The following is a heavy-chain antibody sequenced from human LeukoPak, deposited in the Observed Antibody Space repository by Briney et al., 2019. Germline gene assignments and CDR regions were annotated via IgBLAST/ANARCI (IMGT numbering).Heavy chain of an antibody. CDR1: GGSISSYY. V-gene: IGHV4-4*07. Sequence: SETLSLTCTVSGGSISSYYWSWIRQPAGKGLEWIGRIYTSGSTNYNPSLKSRVTMSVDTSKNQFSLKLSSVTAADTAVYYCARGLRIAAALNWFDPWGQGALVTVSS. CDR3: ARGLRIAAALNWFDP. D-gene: IGHD6-13*01. CDR2: IYTSGST. J-gene: IGHJ5*02.